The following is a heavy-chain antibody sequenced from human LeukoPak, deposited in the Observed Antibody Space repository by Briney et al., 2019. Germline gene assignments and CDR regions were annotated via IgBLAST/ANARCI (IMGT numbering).Heavy chain of an antibody. Sequence: GASVKVSCKASGYTFTSYYMHWVRQAPGQGLEWMGIINPSGGSTSYAQKFQGRVTITADKSTSTAYMELSSLRAEDTGLYYCATHYYDVSGYYYPFDSWGPGTLVTVSS. V-gene: IGHV1-46*01. D-gene: IGHD3-22*01. CDR3: ATHYYDVSGYYYPFDS. CDR1: GYTFTSYY. CDR2: INPSGGST. J-gene: IGHJ4*02.